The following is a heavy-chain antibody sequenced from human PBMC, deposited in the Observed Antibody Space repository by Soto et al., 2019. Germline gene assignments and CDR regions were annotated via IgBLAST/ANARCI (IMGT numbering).Heavy chain of an antibody. CDR3: TKRRNVLRFLEWSSGMEV. J-gene: IGHJ6*02. D-gene: IGHD3-3*01. CDR2: ISDDGSNK. CDR1: GFTFSNYG. V-gene: IGHV3-30*18. Sequence: GGSLRLSCAASGFTFSNYGMHWVRQAPGKGLEWVAFISDDGSNKYYADSMKGRFTMSRDNSKRTLYLQMSSLRVEDTAVYYCTKRRNVLRFLEWSSGMEVWGQGTTVTASS.